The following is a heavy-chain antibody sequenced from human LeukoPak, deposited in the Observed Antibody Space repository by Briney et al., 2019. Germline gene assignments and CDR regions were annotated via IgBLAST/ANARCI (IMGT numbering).Heavy chain of an antibody. CDR1: GYSFTNYD. J-gene: IGHJ6*03. D-gene: IGHD5-18*01. Sequence: ASVKVSCKASGYSFTNYDINWVRQATGQGLEWMGWMNPKSGDTGYSQKFQGRVFITRDTSINTAYMELSSLRSEDTAVYYCARNGDTANYYYYYMDVWGKGTTVTISS. CDR3: ARNGDTANYYYYYMDV. V-gene: IGHV1-8*03. CDR2: MNPKSGDT.